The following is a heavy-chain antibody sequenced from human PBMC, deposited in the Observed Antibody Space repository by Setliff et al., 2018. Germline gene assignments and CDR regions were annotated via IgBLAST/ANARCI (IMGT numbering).Heavy chain of an antibody. CDR1: GDYISSQY. Sequence: SETLSLTCTVSGDYISSQYWSWIRQPPGKGLEWIGEINHSGSTNYNPSLKSRVTISVDTSKKQFSLKLSSVTAADTAVYYCARAAGSRKYNFWSGYQPWGQGTLVTVSS. J-gene: IGHJ4*02. CDR3: ARAAGSRKYNFWSGYQP. CDR2: INHSGST. V-gene: IGHV4-34*01. D-gene: IGHD3-3*01.